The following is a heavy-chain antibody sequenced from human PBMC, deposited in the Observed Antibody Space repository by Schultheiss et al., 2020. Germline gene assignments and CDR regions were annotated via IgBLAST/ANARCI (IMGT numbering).Heavy chain of an antibody. Sequence: GGSLRLSCAASGFTFSSYWMHWVRQAPGKGLVWVSRINSDGSSTSYADSVKGRFTISRDNAKNTLYLQMNSLRAEDTAVYYCARDGYSSSWYHYYYYGMDVWGQGTTVTV. V-gene: IGHV3-74*01. CDR1: GFTFSSYW. CDR3: ARDGYSSSWYHYYYYGMDV. D-gene: IGHD6-13*01. J-gene: IGHJ6*02. CDR2: INSDGSST.